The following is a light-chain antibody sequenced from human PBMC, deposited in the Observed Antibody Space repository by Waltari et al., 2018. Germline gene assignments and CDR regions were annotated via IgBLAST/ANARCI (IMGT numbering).Light chain of an antibody. J-gene: IGLJ2*01. Sequence: QPALTQPASVPGSPGQPLTISCTVTSSDVGSSNVVSWYQQHPGNAPKPMTYAVSKRPSGVSNRFSGSKSGNTASLTISGLQAEDEADYYCCSYAGSSTVVFGGGTKLTVL. CDR1: SSDVGSSNV. CDR2: AVS. V-gene: IGLV2-23*02. CDR3: CSYAGSSTVV.